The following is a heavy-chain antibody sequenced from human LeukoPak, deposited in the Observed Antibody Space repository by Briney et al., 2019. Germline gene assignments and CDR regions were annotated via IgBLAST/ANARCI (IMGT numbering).Heavy chain of an antibody. J-gene: IGHJ4*02. Sequence: GGSLRLSCAASGFTFDDYGMSWVRQAPGKGLEWVSGINWNGGSTGYADSVKGRFTISRDNAKNSLYLQMNSLRAEDTALYYCARGDHYDILTGLGYWGRGTLVTVSS. CDR3: ARGDHYDILTGLGY. CDR1: GFTFDDYG. CDR2: INWNGGST. V-gene: IGHV3-20*04. D-gene: IGHD3-9*01.